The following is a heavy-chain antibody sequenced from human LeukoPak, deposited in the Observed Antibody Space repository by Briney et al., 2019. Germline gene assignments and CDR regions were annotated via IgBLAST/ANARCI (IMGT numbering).Heavy chain of an antibody. CDR3: ARWEQLGSFQH. D-gene: IGHD6-6*01. CDR1: GGTFSSYA. V-gene: IGHV1-69*04. J-gene: IGHJ1*01. CDR2: IIPILGIA. Sequence: SVKVSCKASGGTFSSYAISWVRQAPGQGLEWMGRIIPILGIANYAQKFQGRVTITADKSTSTAYMELSSLRSEDTAVYYCARWEQLGSFQHWGQGTLVTVSS.